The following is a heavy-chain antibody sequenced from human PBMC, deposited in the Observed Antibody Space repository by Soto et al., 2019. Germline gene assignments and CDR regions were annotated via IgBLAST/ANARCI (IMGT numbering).Heavy chain of an antibody. CDR3: AKDGEYSDILSGYSHAPFDY. CDR2: ISSSSSTI. Sequence: PGGSLRLSCAASGFTFSSYSMNWVRQAPGKGLEWVSYISSSSSTIYYADSVKGRFTISRDNAKNSLYLQMNSLRAEDTAVYYCAKDGEYSDILSGYSHAPFDYWSLGT. D-gene: IGHD3-9*01. CDR1: GFTFSSYS. J-gene: IGHJ4*02. V-gene: IGHV3-48*01.